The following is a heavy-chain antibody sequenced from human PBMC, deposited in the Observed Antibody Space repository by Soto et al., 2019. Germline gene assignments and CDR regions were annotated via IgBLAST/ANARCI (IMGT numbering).Heavy chain of an antibody. Sequence: GGSLRLSCAASGFTFSSYGMHWVRQAPGKGLAWVAVISYDGSNKYYADSVKGRFTISRDNSKNTLYLQMNSLRAEDTAVYYCAKAGAAAGTNEPDYYYGMDVWGQGTTVTVSS. D-gene: IGHD6-13*01. CDR2: ISYDGSNK. CDR1: GFTFSSYG. V-gene: IGHV3-30*18. J-gene: IGHJ6*02. CDR3: AKAGAAAGTNEPDYYYGMDV.